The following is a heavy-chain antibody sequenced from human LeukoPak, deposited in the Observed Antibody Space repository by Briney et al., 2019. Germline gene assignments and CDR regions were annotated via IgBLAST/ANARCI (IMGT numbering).Heavy chain of an antibody. V-gene: IGHV2-70*11. CDR2: IDWDDDK. D-gene: IGHD4-17*01. CDR1: GFSLITSGTC. J-gene: IGHJ6*03. Sequence: EYAPALAKPTQTLTLTCTHSGFSLITSGTCMSLVRHPPRKALEWLERIDWDDDKYYGTSLKTRLTISKDTSKNQVVLTMTNMDPVDTATYYCARSSGDYDLYYYYYMDVWGKGTTVTISS. CDR3: ARSSGDYDLYYYYYMDV.